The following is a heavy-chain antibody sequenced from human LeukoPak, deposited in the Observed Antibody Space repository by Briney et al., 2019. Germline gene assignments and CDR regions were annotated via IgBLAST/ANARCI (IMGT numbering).Heavy chain of an antibody. D-gene: IGHD4-11*01. CDR2: ISSSSYI. CDR3: ARTGTVTTYYFDY. Sequence: GGSLRLSCAASGFTFSSYSMNWVRQAPGKGLEWVSSISSSSYIYYAGSVKGRFTISRDNAKNSLYLQMNSLRAEDTAVYYCARTGTVTTYYFDYWGQGTLVTVSS. V-gene: IGHV3-21*01. J-gene: IGHJ4*02. CDR1: GFTFSSYS.